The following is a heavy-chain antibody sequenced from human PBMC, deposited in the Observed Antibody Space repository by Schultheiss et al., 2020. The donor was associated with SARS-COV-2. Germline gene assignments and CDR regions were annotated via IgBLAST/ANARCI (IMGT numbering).Heavy chain of an antibody. V-gene: IGHV1-69*05. CDR1: GYTFTSYD. D-gene: IGHD2-15*01. J-gene: IGHJ5*02. Sequence: SVKVSCKASGYTFTSYDINWVRQATGQGLEWMGGIIPIFGTANYAQKFQGRVTITRDTSASTAYMELSSLRSDDTAVYYCARVPHNIVVVVAATGPWFDPWGQGTLVTVSS. CDR3: ARVPHNIVVVVAATGPWFDP. CDR2: IIPIFGTA.